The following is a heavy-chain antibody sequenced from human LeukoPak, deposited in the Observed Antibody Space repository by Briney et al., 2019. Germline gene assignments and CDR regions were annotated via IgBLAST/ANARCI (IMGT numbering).Heavy chain of an antibody. CDR3: GRIYVWGSYRFDY. CDR1: GGSFSGYY. J-gene: IGHJ4*02. Sequence: SETLSLTCAVYGGSFSGYYWSWIRQPPGKGLEWIGEINHSGSTNYNPSLKSRVTISVDTSKNQFSLKLSSVTAADTAVYYCGRIYVWGSYRFDYWGQGTLVTVSS. D-gene: IGHD3-16*02. CDR2: INHSGST. V-gene: IGHV4-34*01.